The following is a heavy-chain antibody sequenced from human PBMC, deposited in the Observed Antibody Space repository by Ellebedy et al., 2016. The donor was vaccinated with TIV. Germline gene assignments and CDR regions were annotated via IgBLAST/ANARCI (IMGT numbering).Heavy chain of an antibody. Sequence: ASVKVSXXASGYRSSRYYIHWMRQAPGRGLEWMGVIDPSNGGTSYSQKFQGRLLVTTDTSTSTVYMDLSSLRFDDTAMYYCARYHSSGDDYWGQGTLVTVSS. CDR2: IDPSNGGT. J-gene: IGHJ4*02. CDR3: ARYHSSGDDY. D-gene: IGHD3-22*01. V-gene: IGHV1-46*01. CDR1: GYRSSRYY.